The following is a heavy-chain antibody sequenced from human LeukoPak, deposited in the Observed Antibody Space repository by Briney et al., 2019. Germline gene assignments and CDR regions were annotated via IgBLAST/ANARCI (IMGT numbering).Heavy chain of an antibody. Sequence: GGSLRLSCVVSGFTFSSYDMHWVRQAPGEGLEGVAVISYDGSSKYYADSVKGRFTISRDNSKNTLYLQMNSLRAEDTAVYYCTRDLGNWGQGTLVTVSS. J-gene: IGHJ4*02. V-gene: IGHV3-30*03. CDR3: TRDLGN. CDR2: ISYDGSSK. D-gene: IGHD7-27*01. CDR1: GFTFSSYD.